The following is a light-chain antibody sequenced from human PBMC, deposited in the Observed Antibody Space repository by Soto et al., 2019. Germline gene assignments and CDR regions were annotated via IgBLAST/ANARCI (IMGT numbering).Light chain of an antibody. Sequence: QSVLTQPPSASGTPGQTVTISCSGSSSNIGINPVNWYQQVPGTAPKVLMYSNNQRPSGVPDRFSGSKSGTSASLAISGLQSEDEADYYCAAWDDSLKGWVFGGGTKLTVL. J-gene: IGLJ3*02. V-gene: IGLV1-44*01. CDR3: AAWDDSLKGWV. CDR1: SSNIGINP. CDR2: SNN.